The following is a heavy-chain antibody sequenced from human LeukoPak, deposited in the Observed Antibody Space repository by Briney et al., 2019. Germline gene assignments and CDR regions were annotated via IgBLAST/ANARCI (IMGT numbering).Heavy chain of an antibody. D-gene: IGHD3-10*01. Sequence: SETLSLTCTVSGDSISSGSYYWTWVRQHPGKGLEWIGYIHYSGNAYYNPSLKSRVTISVDTSKNQFSLKLDSVTAADTAVYYCARDLPDGSGTCYSDYWGRGALVTVSS. CDR1: GDSISSGSYY. CDR3: ARDLPDGSGTCYSDY. V-gene: IGHV4-31*03. CDR2: IHYSGNA. J-gene: IGHJ4*02.